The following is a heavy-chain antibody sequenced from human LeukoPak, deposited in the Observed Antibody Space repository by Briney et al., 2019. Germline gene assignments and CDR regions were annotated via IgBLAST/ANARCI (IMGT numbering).Heavy chain of an antibody. CDR1: GFTFGNYW. CDR2: IKQDGSEK. Sequence: GGSLRLSCAASGFTFGNYWMSWIRQAPGKGLEWVADIKQDGSEKYYVDSVKGRFTISRDSAKNSLYLQMNSLTAEDTAVYYCARPVTAYGMDVWGQGTTVTVSS. J-gene: IGHJ6*02. D-gene: IGHD2-21*02. V-gene: IGHV3-7*02. CDR3: ARPVTAYGMDV.